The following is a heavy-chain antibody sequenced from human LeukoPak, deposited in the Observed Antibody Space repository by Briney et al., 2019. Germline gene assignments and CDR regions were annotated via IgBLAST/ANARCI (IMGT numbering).Heavy chain of an antibody. D-gene: IGHD1-26*01. CDR2: IYYSGST. CDR1: GSSISSYY. J-gene: IGHJ4*02. V-gene: IGHV4-59*01. Sequence: SETLSLTCTVSGSSISSYYWSWIRQPPGKGLEWIGYIYYSGSTNYNPSLKSRVTISVDTSKNQFSLKLSSVTAADTAVYYCARSNSGSYWYYFDYWGQGTLVTVSS. CDR3: ARSNSGSYWYYFDY.